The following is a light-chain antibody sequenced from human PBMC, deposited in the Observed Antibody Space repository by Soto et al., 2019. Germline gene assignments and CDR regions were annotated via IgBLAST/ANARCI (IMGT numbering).Light chain of an antibody. Sequence: DTQLTQSPGSLSASIGDRVAITCRASQPISDWLAWYQHKPGQAPKLLIFDASSLESGVPSRFSGTGSGTEFTLTVTSLQPDDFATYYCQQYNTDPCIFDPGTTVEIK. V-gene: IGKV1-5*01. CDR2: DAS. CDR3: QQYNTDPCI. J-gene: IGKJ3*01. CDR1: QPISDW.